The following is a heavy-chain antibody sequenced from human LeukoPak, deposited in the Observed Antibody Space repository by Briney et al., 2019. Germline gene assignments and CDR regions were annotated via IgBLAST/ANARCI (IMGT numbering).Heavy chain of an antibody. CDR3: AKREVGYYDSRD. Sequence: PGGSLRLSCAASGFTFRSYAMSWVRQAPGKGLEWVSAISGSGGSTYYADSVKGRFTISRDNSKNTLYLQMNSLRAEDTAVYYCAKREVGYYDSRDWGQGTLVTVSS. CDR1: GFTFRSYA. V-gene: IGHV3-23*01. J-gene: IGHJ4*02. CDR2: ISGSGGST. D-gene: IGHD3-22*01.